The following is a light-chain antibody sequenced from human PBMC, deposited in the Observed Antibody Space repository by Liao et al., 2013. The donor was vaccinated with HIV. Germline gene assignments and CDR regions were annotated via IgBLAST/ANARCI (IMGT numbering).Light chain of an antibody. V-gene: IGLV3-1*01. Sequence: SFELTQPPSVSVSPGQTASITCSGDKLGDKYACWYQQKPGQSPVVVISQDSKRPSGIPERFSGSNSGNTATLTISGTQAMDEADYYCQAWDSSIVVFGGGTKLTVL. CDR3: QAWDSSIVV. J-gene: IGLJ2*01. CDR1: KLGDKY. CDR2: QDS.